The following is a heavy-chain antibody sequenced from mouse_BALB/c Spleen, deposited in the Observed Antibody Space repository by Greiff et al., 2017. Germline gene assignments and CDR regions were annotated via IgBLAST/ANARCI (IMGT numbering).Heavy chain of an antibody. Sequence: EVQLQQSGTVLARPGASVKMSCKASGYSFASYWMHWVKQRPGQGLEWIGAIYPGNSDTSYNQKFKGKAKLTAVTSASTAYMELSSLTNEDSAVYYCTRFYGSSYGFAYWGQGTLVTVSA. CDR3: TRFYGSSYGFAY. CDR1: GYSFASYW. J-gene: IGHJ3*01. V-gene: IGHV1-5*01. D-gene: IGHD1-1*01. CDR2: IYPGNSDT.